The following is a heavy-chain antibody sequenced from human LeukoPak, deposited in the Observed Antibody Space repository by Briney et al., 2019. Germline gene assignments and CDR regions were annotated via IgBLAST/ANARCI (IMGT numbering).Heavy chain of an antibody. CDR3: AKGPLSGSPFGY. Sequence: GGSLRLSCAASGFTFSSYAMSWVRQAPGKGLEWVSAISGSGGSTYYADSVKGRFTISRDNSESTLYLQMNSLRAEDTAVYYCAKGPLSGSPFGYWGQGTLVTVSS. D-gene: IGHD1-26*01. V-gene: IGHV3-23*01. J-gene: IGHJ4*02. CDR1: GFTFSSYA. CDR2: ISGSGGST.